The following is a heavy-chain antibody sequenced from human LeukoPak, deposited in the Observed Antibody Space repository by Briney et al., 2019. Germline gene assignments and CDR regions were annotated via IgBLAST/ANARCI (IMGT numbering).Heavy chain of an antibody. CDR3: AKGGRSSGFDY. V-gene: IGHV3-30-3*01. J-gene: IGHJ4*02. CDR1: GFTFSDYA. CDR2: ISYNGVRK. Sequence: PGGSLRLSCTVSGFTFSDYAMHWLRQAPGKGLEWVAMISYNGVRKDYADSMEGRFTISRDNSKNTLYLQMNSLRAEDTAVYYRAKGGRSSGFDYWGLGALVTVSS. D-gene: IGHD2-15*01.